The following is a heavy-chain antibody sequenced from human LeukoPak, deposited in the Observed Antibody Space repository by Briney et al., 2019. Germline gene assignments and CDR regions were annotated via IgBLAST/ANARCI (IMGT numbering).Heavy chain of an antibody. CDR2: IYYSGST. Sequence: SETLSLTCTVSGGSLSSYYWSWIRQPPGKGLEWIGYIYYSGSTNYNPSLKSRVTISVDTSKNQFSLKLSSVTAADTAVYYCARSSSGWYRDLNLDYWGQGTLVTVSS. J-gene: IGHJ4*02. CDR3: ARSSSGWYRDLNLDY. V-gene: IGHV4-59*01. D-gene: IGHD6-19*01. CDR1: GGSLSSYY.